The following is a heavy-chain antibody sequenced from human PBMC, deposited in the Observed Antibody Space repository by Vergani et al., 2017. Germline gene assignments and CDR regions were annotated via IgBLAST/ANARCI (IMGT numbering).Heavy chain of an antibody. J-gene: IGHJ6*02. V-gene: IGHV3-33*01. CDR1: GFTFSSYG. Sequence: QVQLVESGGGVVQPGRSLRLSCAASGFTFSSYGLHWVRQAPGKGLEWVAVIWYDGSXKYYADSVKGRFTISRDNSKNTLYLQMNSLRAEDTAVYYCARDIYPLLGGYDGDYYYGMDVWGQGTTVTVSS. CDR2: IWYDGSXK. CDR3: ARDIYPLLGGYDGDYYYGMDV. D-gene: IGHD5-12*01.